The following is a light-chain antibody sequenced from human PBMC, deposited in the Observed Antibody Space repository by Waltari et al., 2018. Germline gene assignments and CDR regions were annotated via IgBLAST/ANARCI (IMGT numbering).Light chain of an antibody. J-gene: IGLJ3*02. Sequence: QLVLTQSPSASASLGASVKLTCTLSSGHSSNIIAWLQQQPEKGPRYWMKVNSDGSHSKGDEIPDRFSGSSSGSERYLAISSGQSEDEADDYCQTGGHGTWVFGGGTTLTVL. CDR2: VNSDGSH. CDR1: SGHSSNI. CDR3: QTGGHGTWV. V-gene: IGLV4-69*01.